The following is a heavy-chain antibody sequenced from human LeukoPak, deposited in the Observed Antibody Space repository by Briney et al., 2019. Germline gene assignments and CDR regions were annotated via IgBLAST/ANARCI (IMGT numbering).Heavy chain of an antibody. J-gene: IGHJ4*02. D-gene: IGHD5-18*01. V-gene: IGHV1-3*01. Sequence: ASVKVSCKASGYTFTSYAMHWVRQAPGQRLEWMGWINAGNGDTKYSQKFQGRVTITRDTSASTAYMELSSLRSEDTAVYYCARDSTAMAQYGQFDYWGQGTLVTVSS. CDR2: INAGNGDT. CDR3: ARDSTAMAQYGQFDY. CDR1: GYTFTSYA.